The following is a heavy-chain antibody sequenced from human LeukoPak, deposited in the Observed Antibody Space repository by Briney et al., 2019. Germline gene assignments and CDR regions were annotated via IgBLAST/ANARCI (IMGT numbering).Heavy chain of an antibody. V-gene: IGHV3-23*01. D-gene: IGHD2-15*01. CDR3: AKRVLLIGYFFDY. J-gene: IGHJ4*02. CDR1: GFTFSSYA. Sequence: GGSLRLSCAASGFTFSSYAMSWVRQAPGKGLEWVSAISGSGGSTYYADSVKGRFTISRDNSKNTLYPQMNSLIAEDTAVYYCAKRVLLIGYFFDYWGQGSLVTVSS. CDR2: ISGSGGST.